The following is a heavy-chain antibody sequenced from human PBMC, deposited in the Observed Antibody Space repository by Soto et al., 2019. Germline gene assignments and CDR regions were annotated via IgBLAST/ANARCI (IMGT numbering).Heavy chain of an antibody. Sequence: PGGSLRLSCAASGFTFDDYAMHWVRQAPGKGLEWVSGISWNSGSIGYADSVKGRFTISRDNAKNSLYLQMNSLRAEDTALYYCAKDMVPVDYYGSGSSKDYYMDVWGKGTTVTVSS. D-gene: IGHD3-10*01. CDR1: GFTFDDYA. CDR2: ISWNSGSI. V-gene: IGHV3-9*01. CDR3: AKDMVPVDYYGSGSSKDYYMDV. J-gene: IGHJ6*03.